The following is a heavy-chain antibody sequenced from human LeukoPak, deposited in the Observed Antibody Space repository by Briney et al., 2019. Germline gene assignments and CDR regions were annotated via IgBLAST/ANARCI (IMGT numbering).Heavy chain of an antibody. D-gene: IGHD3-16*01. CDR1: GYSFTSYW. Sequence: PGGSLKISCKGSGYSFTSYWIGWVRQMPGKGLEWMGIIYPGYSATGYSPSFQGQVPISADKSISTAYLQWSSLKASDTAMYYCARRETDYVWGSYHYYFDYWGQGTLVTVSS. J-gene: IGHJ4*02. V-gene: IGHV5-51*01. CDR2: IYPGYSAT. CDR3: ARRETDYVWGSYHYYFDY.